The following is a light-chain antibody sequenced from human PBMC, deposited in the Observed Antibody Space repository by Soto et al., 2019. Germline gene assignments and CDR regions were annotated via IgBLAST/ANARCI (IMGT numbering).Light chain of an antibody. Sequence: QSALTQPASVSGSPGQSITISCTGTSSDVGGYNYVSWYQQHPGKAPKLMIYEVSNRPSGVSNRFSGSKSGNTDSLTISGLQAEDEADYYCSSYTSSTTYVFVTGTKVTVL. V-gene: IGLV2-14*01. CDR3: SSYTSSTTYV. J-gene: IGLJ1*01. CDR2: EVS. CDR1: SSDVGGYNY.